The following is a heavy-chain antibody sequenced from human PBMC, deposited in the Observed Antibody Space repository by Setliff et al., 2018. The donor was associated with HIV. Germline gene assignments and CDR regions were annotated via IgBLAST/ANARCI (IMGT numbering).Heavy chain of an antibody. J-gene: IGHJ3*02. V-gene: IGHV2-70*04. Sequence: SGPTLVNPTQTLTLTCTFSGFSLSTSGMRVTWIRQPPGKALEWLARIDWDDDKFYSTSLKTRLTISKDTSKNQVVLTMTNMDPVDTATYCCARGPYGPPDAFDIWGQGTMVTVSS. CDR2: IDWDDDK. CDR3: ARGPYGPPDAFDI. CDR1: GFSLSTSGMR. D-gene: IGHD3-10*01.